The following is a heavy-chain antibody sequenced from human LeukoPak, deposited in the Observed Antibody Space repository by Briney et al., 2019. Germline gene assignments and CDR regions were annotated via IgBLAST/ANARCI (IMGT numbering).Heavy chain of an antibody. CDR1: GASTTSYY. J-gene: IGHJ4*02. CDR2: IYSDGTT. CDR3: ARDTRSYDTSGYYYFDY. V-gene: IGHV4-59*01. D-gene: IGHD3-22*01. Sequence: SETLSLTCSVSGASTTSYYWNWIRQAPGKGLEWIGYIYSDGTTSYSPTLRSRVTISIDTSRNQFSLKLSSVTAADAAVYYCARDTRSYDTSGYYYFDYWGQGALVTVSS.